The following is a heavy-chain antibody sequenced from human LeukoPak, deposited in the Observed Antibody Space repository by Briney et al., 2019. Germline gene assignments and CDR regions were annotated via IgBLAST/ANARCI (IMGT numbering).Heavy chain of an antibody. CDR3: ARGMVYFFDY. V-gene: IGHV3-66*01. Sequence: GESLRLSCVVSGLDVNNIYMSWVRQAPGKGLEWVSIIHSDGTIYYADSVKGRFTISRDNAKNSLYLQMNSLRAEDTAVYYCARGMVYFFDYWGQGTLVTVSS. CDR2: IHSDGTI. CDR1: GLDVNNIY. D-gene: IGHD2-8*01. J-gene: IGHJ4*02.